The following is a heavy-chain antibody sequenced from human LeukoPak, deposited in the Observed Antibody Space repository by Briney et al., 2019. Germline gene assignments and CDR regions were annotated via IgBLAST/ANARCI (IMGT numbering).Heavy chain of an antibody. CDR2: IYYIGST. Sequence: SETLSLTCTVSGGSISSNSNSSVRQPPGKGLEWIGYIYYIGSTNYNPSLKSRVTISVDPSKNQFSLKLTSVTAADTAVYYCARHVRYNSNYSGWFDYWGQGTLVTVSS. CDR1: GGSISSNS. CDR3: ARHVRYNSNYSGWFDY. D-gene: IGHD1-7*01. J-gene: IGHJ4*02. V-gene: IGHV4-59*08.